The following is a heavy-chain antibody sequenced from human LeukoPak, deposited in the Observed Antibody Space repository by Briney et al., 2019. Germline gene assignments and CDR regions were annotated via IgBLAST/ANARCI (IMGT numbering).Heavy chain of an antibody. CDR1: GYTFTSYG. Sequence: GASVKVSCKASGYTFTSYGISGVRQAPGQGLEWMGIINPSGGSTSYAQKFQGRVTMTRDMSTSTVYMELSSLRSEDTAVYYCARDLAFDYWGQGTLVTVSS. V-gene: IGHV1-46*01. D-gene: IGHD3-16*01. J-gene: IGHJ4*02. CDR3: ARDLAFDY. CDR2: INPSGGST.